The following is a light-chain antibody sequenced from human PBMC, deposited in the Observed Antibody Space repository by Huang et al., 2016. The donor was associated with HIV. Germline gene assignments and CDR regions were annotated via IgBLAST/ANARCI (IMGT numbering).Light chain of an antibody. V-gene: IGKV1-39*01. J-gene: IGKJ2*01. CDR2: AAS. CDR1: QRISDY. CDR3: QQSDSTPYT. Sequence: DIQMTQSPSSLSASVGDSVTITCRASQRISDYLNWYQQKPGKAPKLLIYAASSLQSGVPSRFSGSGSGTDFTLTISSLQPEDFATYYCQQSDSTPYTFGQGTKLEIK.